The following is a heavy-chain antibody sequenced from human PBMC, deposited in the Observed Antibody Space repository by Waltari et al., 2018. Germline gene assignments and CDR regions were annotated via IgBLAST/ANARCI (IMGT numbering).Heavy chain of an antibody. J-gene: IGHJ4*02. D-gene: IGHD2-15*01. CDR1: GDSMSSRDF. CDR2: VHRSGKT. CDR3: ARDRGRGLYLDS. Sequence: QVQLQESGPGLVKPSGTLSLTCTVAGDSMSSRDFWSWVRQSPEKGLEWIGQVHRSGKTNYNPPLESRVAISIDMSNNQFSLKVTSTTAADTAVYYCARDRGRGLYLDSWGQGTLVTVSP. V-gene: IGHV4-4*02.